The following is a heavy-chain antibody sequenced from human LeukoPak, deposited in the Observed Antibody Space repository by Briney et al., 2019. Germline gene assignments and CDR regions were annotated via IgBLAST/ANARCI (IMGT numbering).Heavy chain of an antibody. J-gene: IGHJ3*02. CDR1: GYTFTGYY. CDR2: INPNNGGT. Sequence: GASVKVSCKASGYTFTGYYIHWVRQAPGQGLEWMGRINPNNGGTNYAQKFQGRVTMTRDMSMSTAYMELSRLRSDDTAVYYCAGGDNSSGYRPFDIWAKGQWSPSLQ. D-gene: IGHD3-22*01. V-gene: IGHV1-2*06. CDR3: AGGDNSSGYRPFDI.